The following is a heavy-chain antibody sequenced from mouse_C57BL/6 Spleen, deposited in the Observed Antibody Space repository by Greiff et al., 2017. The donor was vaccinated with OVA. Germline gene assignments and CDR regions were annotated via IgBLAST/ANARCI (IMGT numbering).Heavy chain of an antibody. J-gene: IGHJ1*03. CDR2: IYWDDDK. CDR3: ARRRGAITTVVEGDWYFDV. D-gene: IGHD1-1*01. CDR1: GFSLSTSGMG. Sequence: QVTLKVSGPGILQSSQTLSLTCSFSGFSLSTSGMGVSWIRQPSGKGLEWLAHIYWDDDKRYNPSLKSRLTISKDTSRNQVFLKITSVDTADTATDYCARRRGAITTVVEGDWYFDVWGTGTTVTVSS. V-gene: IGHV8-12*01.